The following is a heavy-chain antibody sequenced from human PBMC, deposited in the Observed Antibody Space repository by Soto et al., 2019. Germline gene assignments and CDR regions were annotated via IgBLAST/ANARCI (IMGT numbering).Heavy chain of an antibody. D-gene: IGHD3-22*01. J-gene: IGHJ4*02. CDR3: ARGGTYYYDSRGYNFDY. CDR2: IYYSGST. Sequence: SETLSLTCTVSGGSISSGDYYWSWIRQPPGKGLEWIGYIYYSGSTYYNPSLKSRVTISVDTSKNQFSLKLSSVTAADTAVYYCARGGTYYYDSRGYNFDYWGQGTLVTVSS. V-gene: IGHV4-30-4*01. CDR1: GGSISSGDYY.